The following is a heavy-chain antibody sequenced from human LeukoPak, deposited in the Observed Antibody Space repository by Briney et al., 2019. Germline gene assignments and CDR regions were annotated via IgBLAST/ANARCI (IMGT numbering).Heavy chain of an antibody. CDR3: ARDPYCSGGSCYLNWFDP. D-gene: IGHD2-15*01. V-gene: IGHV4-61*02. CDR1: GGSVSSGSYY. CDR2: IYSSGST. J-gene: IGHJ5*02. Sequence: SETLSLTCTVSGGSVSSGSYYWSWIRQPAGKGLEWIGRIYSSGSTNYNPSLKSRVTMSVDTSNNQFSLKLSSVTAADTAVYYCARDPYCSGGSCYLNWFDPWGQGTLVTVSS.